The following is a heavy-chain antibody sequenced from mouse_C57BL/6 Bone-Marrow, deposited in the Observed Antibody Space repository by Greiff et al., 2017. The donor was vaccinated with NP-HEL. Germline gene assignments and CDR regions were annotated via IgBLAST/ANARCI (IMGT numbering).Heavy chain of an antibody. CDR3: ARAGRTDYEDYYAMDY. CDR2: ISYDGSN. V-gene: IGHV3-6*01. CDR1: GYSITSGYY. D-gene: IGHD2-4*01. J-gene: IGHJ4*01. Sequence: VQLQQSGPGLVKPSQSLSLTCSVTGYSITSGYYWNWIRQFPGNKLEWMGYISYDGSNNYNPSLKNRISITRATSKNQFCLKLNSVTTEDTATYYCARAGRTDYEDYYAMDYWGQGTSVTVSS.